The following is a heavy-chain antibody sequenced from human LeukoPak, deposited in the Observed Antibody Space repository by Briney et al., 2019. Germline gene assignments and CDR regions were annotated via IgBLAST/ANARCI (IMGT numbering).Heavy chain of an antibody. CDR2: ISSSSTI. CDR3: AREGAYSYGSFGY. Sequence: AGGSLRLSCAASGFTFSSYSMNWVRQAPGKGLEWVSYISSSSTIYYADSVKGRFTISRDNAKNSLYLQMNSLRAEDTAVYYCAREGAYSYGSFGYWGQGTLVTVSS. CDR1: GFTFSSYS. D-gene: IGHD5-18*01. V-gene: IGHV3-48*01. J-gene: IGHJ4*02.